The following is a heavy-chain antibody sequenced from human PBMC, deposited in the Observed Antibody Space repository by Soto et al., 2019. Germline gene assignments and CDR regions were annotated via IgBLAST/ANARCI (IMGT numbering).Heavy chain of an antibody. Sequence: TLSLTWSVSCGSIGNVGCHWSRNHQHPGKGLEWIGYIYYSGSTYYNPSLKSRVTISVDTSKNQFSLKLSSVTAADTAVYYCARERTVTIYYYYYYMDVRGKGTTVTVSS. D-gene: IGHD3-3*01. V-gene: IGHV4-31*02. CDR1: CGSIGNVGCH. CDR2: IYYSGST. CDR3: ARERTVTIYYYYYYMDV. J-gene: IGHJ6*03.